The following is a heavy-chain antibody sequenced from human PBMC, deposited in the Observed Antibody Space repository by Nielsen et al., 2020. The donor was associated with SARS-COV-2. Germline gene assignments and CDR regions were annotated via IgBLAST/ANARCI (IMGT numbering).Heavy chain of an antibody. V-gene: IGHV3-23*01. CDR2: ISGSGGST. Sequence: WIRQPPGKGLEWVSAISGSGGSTYYADSVKGRFTISRDNPKNTLYLQMNSLRAEDTAVYYCAKEKLGYGDYGDYYYYGMDVWGQGTTVTVSS. J-gene: IGHJ6*02. CDR3: AKEKLGYGDYGDYYYYGMDV. D-gene: IGHD4-17*01.